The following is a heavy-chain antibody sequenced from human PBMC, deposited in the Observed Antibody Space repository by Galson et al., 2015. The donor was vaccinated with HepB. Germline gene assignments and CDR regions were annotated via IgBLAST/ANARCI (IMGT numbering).Heavy chain of an antibody. V-gene: IGHV3-23*01. D-gene: IGHD5-12*01. Sequence: SLRLSCAASGFTFIRFDMNWVRRAPGKGLEWVSRITPTGHTDYADSVKGRFTISRDNSKNTLHLQMSSLRADDTAIYYCAKDHSGWGNFDYWGQGTLVSVSS. CDR2: ITPTGHT. J-gene: IGHJ4*01. CDR1: GFTFIRFD. CDR3: AKDHSGWGNFDY.